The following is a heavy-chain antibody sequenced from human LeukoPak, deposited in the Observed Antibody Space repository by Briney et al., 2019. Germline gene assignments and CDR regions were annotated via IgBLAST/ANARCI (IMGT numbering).Heavy chain of an antibody. D-gene: IGHD5-18*01. V-gene: IGHV1-18*01. J-gene: IGHJ4*02. Sequence: ASVKVSCKASGYTFTSYDINWVRQATGQGLEWMGWISAYNGNTNYAQKLQGRVTMTTDTSTSTAYMELRSLRSDDTAVYYCARAGTAMAYFDYWGQGTLVTVSS. CDR1: GYTFTSYD. CDR2: ISAYNGNT. CDR3: ARAGTAMAYFDY.